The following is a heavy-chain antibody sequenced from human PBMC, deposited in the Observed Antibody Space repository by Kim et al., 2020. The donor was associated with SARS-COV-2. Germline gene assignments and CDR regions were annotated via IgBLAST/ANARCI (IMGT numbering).Heavy chain of an antibody. CDR1: GYTFTSYG. CDR2: ISAYNGNT. CDR3: ARDRRIQLWSRYWYFDL. V-gene: IGHV1-18*01. Sequence: ASVKVSCKASGYTFTSYGISWVRQAPGQGLEWMGWISAYNGNTNYAQKLQGRVTMTTDTSTSTAYMELRSLRSDDTAVYYCARDRRIQLWSRYWYFDLWGRGTLVTVSS. J-gene: IGHJ2*01. D-gene: IGHD5-18*01.